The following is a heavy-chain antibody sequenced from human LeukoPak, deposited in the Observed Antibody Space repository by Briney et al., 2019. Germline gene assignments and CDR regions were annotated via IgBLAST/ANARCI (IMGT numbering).Heavy chain of an antibody. CDR3: ARAGYCSSTSCSMSGWFDP. V-gene: IGHV1-18*01. CDR1: GYTFTSYS. D-gene: IGHD2-2*01. CDR2: ISAYNGNT. J-gene: IGHJ5*02. Sequence: GASVKVSCKASGYTFTSYSISWVRQAPGQGLEWMGWISAYNGNTNYAQKLQGRVTMTSDTSTSTAYMELRSLRSDDTAVYYCARAGYCSSTSCSMSGWFDPWGQGTLVTVSS.